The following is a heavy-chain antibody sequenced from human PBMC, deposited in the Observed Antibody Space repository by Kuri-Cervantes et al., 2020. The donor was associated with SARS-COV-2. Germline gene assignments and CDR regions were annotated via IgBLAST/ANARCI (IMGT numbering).Heavy chain of an antibody. Sequence: GESLKISYAASGFTFSSYSMNWVRQAPGKGLEWVSSISSSSSYISYADSMKGRFTISRDNAKNSLYLQMNSLRAEDTAVYYCARGNYVMYSRWPTAPSDYWGQGTLVTVSS. CDR3: ARGNYVMYSRWPTAPSDY. CDR2: ISSSSSYI. V-gene: IGHV3-21*01. D-gene: IGHD3-16*01. CDR1: GFTFSSYS. J-gene: IGHJ4*02.